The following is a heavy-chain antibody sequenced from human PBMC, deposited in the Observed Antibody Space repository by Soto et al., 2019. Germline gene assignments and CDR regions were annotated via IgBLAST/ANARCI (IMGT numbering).Heavy chain of an antibody. V-gene: IGHV4-61*01. CDR2: IHYSGST. CDR1: GGSVSIGTYY. Sequence: QVQLQESGPGLVKPSETLSLTCTVPGGSVSIGTYYWSWIRQPPGKGLEWIGFIHYSGSTNYNPSLKIRVTMSADTSKNQFSLKLTSVNAADTAVYYCTRGGDAYKNGHWGQGTLVTVSS. J-gene: IGHJ4*02. CDR3: TRGGDAYKNGH. D-gene: IGHD2-21*01.